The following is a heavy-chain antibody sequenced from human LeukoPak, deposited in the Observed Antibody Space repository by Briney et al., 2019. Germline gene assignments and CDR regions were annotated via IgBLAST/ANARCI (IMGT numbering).Heavy chain of an antibody. J-gene: IGHJ5*01. CDR3: ARGRYSYGWNDS. D-gene: IGHD3-16*02. V-gene: IGHV4-31*03. CDR2: ISDSGST. Sequence: PSETLSLTCTVSGGSIGTSSYYWNWLRQHPGKGLEWIGFISDSGSTLYHPSLKSRVTISSDTSKNQFSLKLTSVTAADMAVDYCARGRYSYGWNDSWGQGTLVTVSS. CDR1: GGSIGTSSYY.